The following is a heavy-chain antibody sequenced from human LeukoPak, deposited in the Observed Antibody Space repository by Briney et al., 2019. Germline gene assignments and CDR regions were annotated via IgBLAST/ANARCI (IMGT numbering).Heavy chain of an antibody. J-gene: IGHJ4*02. V-gene: IGHV3-48*02. CDR2: ISSTGSPI. CDR3: AQKGGTDY. D-gene: IGHD2-15*01. CDR1: GFTFSRFG. Sequence: GGSLRLSCAASGFTFSRFGMNWVRQAPGRGLEWVSYISSTGSPIYYADSVKGRFTISRDNAKNSLYLQMNSLRDDDTAVYYCAQKGGTDYWGQGTLVTVSS.